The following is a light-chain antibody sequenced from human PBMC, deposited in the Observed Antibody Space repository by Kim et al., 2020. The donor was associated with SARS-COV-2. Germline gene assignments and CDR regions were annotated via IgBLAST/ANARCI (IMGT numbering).Light chain of an antibody. J-gene: IGLJ3*02. V-gene: IGLV4-69*02. Sequence: ASVKLPCTLSSGHSSDTIAWHQQQPEKGPRYLMKLNSDGSHTKGDGITDRFSGSISGAERYLTISSLQSEDEADYYCQTWDTGIQVFGGGTKLTVL. CDR1: SGHSSDT. CDR2: LNSDGSH. CDR3: QTWDTGIQV.